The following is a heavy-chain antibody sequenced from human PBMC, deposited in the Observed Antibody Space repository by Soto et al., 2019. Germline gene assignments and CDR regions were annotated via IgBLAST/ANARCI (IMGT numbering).Heavy chain of an antibody. CDR1: GYSFTSYW. CDR2: IYPGDSDT. Sequence: GESLKISCKGSGYSFTSYWIGWVRQMPGKGLEWMGIIYPGDSDTRYSPSFQGQVTISADKSISTAYLQWSSLKASDTAMYYCARARTYDYDSSGFAVFDKWGQGTMVSV. V-gene: IGHV5-51*01. CDR3: ARARTYDYDSSGFAVFDK. J-gene: IGHJ3*02. D-gene: IGHD3-22*01.